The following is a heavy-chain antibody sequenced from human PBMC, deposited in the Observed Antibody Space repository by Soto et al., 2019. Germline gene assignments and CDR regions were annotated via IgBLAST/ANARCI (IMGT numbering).Heavy chain of an antibody. J-gene: IGHJ4*02. CDR2: ISYDGSNK. CDR3: ARDESNYYDSTGHIFDY. Sequence: GGSLRLSCAASGFIFSSSWMTWVRQAPGKGLEWVAVISYDGSNKYYADSVKGRFTISRDNSKNTLYLQMNSLRAEDTAVYYCARDESNYYDSTGHIFDYWGQGTLVTVSS. D-gene: IGHD3-22*01. V-gene: IGHV3-30-3*01. CDR1: GFIFSSSW.